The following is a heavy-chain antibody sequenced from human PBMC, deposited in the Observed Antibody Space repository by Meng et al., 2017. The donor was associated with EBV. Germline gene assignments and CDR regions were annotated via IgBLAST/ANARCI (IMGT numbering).Heavy chain of an antibody. D-gene: IGHD3-10*01. CDR2: FLPTLGAP. Sequence: QGQLVTSEAEVKKPGSSVKVSCKTSGGPFRNYAISWVRQAPGQGLEWLGGFLPTLGAPNYAQKFHGRVSITADESTSTHYMDLSSLRSEDTAVYYCASESGRGYTPDYWGQGTLVTVSS. V-gene: IGHV1-69*01. CDR3: ASESGRGYTPDY. J-gene: IGHJ4*02. CDR1: GGPFRNYA.